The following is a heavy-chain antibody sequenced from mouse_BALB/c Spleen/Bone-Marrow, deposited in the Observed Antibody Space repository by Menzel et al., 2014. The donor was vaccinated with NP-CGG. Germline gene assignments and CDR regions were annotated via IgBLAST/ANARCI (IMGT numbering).Heavy chain of an antibody. Sequence: VQLQQSGAELMKPGASVKISCKAAGYTFSNLWIEWMKQRPGHGLEWIGEILPGSDSTKYHEKFKGKATFTADPSTKTVYVQLSSLTSEDSAVYYCARFRSYTMDFWGQGTSVTVSS. CDR2: ILPGSDST. V-gene: IGHV1-9*01. J-gene: IGHJ4*01. CDR3: ARFRSYTMDF. CDR1: GYTFSNLW.